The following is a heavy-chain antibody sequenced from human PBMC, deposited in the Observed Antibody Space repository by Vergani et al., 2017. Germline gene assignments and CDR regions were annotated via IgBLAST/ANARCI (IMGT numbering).Heavy chain of an antibody. Sequence: QVQLQESGPGLVKPSGTLSLTCAVSGGSISSSNWWSWVRQPPGKGLEWIGEIYHSGSTNYNPSLKSRVTISVDKSKNQFPLKLSSVTAADTAVYYCARRGAFWSGYSPFDYWGQGTLVTVSS. D-gene: IGHD3-3*01. J-gene: IGHJ4*02. CDR3: ARRGAFWSGYSPFDY. CDR2: IYHSGST. V-gene: IGHV4-4*02. CDR1: GGSISSSNW.